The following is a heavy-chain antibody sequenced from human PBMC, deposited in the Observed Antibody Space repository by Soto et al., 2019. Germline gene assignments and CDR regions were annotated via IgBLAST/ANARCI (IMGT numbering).Heavy chain of an antibody. V-gene: IGHV3-49*03. CDR3: TRLRYSGSSRYFDY. Sequence: PGGSLRLSCTASGFTFGDYAMSWFRQAPGKGLEWVGFIRSKAYGGTTGYAASVKGRFTISRDDPKSIAYLQMNSLKTEDTAVYYCTRLRYSGSSRYFDYWGQGTLVTVS. CDR2: IRSKAYGGTT. CDR1: GFTFGDYA. D-gene: IGHD1-26*01. J-gene: IGHJ4*02.